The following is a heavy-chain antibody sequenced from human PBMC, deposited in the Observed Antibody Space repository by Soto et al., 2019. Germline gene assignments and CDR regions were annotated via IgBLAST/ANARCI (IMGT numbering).Heavy chain of an antibody. Sequence: QVQLQVSGPGLVKPSETLSLTCSVSGGSISSYYCSWFRQPRGKRLEWIGHMHYGGNSDYKPSLRSRVTISEETSRNQFTLNLNSVTPAETALYNCEGLGLGAIHGLVDAWAKETSVTVSS. CDR1: GGSISSYY. CDR3: EGLGLGAIHGLVDA. CDR2: MHYGGNS. D-gene: IGHD3-16*01. V-gene: IGHV4-59*08. J-gene: IGHJ6*04.